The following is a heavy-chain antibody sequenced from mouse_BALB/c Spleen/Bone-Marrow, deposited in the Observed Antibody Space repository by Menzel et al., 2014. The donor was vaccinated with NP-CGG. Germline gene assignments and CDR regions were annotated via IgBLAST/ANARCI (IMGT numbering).Heavy chain of an antibody. CDR3: ERDWLLPFAY. J-gene: IGHJ3*01. V-gene: IGHV1-54*01. Sequence: QVQLKESGAELVRPGTSVKVSCKASGYAFTNYLLEWVKQRPGQGLEWIGMINPGSGGTNYNEKFKGKATLTADKSSSTAYMQLSSLTSDVSAVYFCERDWLLPFAYWGQGTLVTGSS. CDR1: GYAFTNYL. CDR2: INPGSGGT. D-gene: IGHD2-3*01.